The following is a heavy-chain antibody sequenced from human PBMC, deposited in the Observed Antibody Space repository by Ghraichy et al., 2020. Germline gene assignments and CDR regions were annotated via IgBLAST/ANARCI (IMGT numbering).Heavy chain of an antibody. CDR3: AKGQGDFSGSYYFDY. CDR1: GFTFSSYG. CDR2: IWYDGSNK. Sequence: GGSLRLSCAASGFTFSSYGMHWVRQAPGKGLEWVAVIWYDGSNKYYADSVKGRFTISRDNSKNTLYLQMNSLRAEDTTVYYCAKGQGDFSGSYYFDYWGQGTLVTVSS. J-gene: IGHJ4*02. V-gene: IGHV3-33*06. D-gene: IGHD1-26*01.